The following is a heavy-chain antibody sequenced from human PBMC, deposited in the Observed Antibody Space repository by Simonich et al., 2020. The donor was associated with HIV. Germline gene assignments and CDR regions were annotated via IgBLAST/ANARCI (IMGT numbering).Heavy chain of an antibody. CDR2: SYYSGST. Sequence: QLQLQESGPGLVKPSETLSLTCNVSGGSISSDYWSWIRQPPRKGLEWIGYSYYSGSTNHNPSLNSRVTISVATSKNQFSLKLSFVTAADTAVYHCARVGEGGYYYDSGGYHPTPYYFDSWGQGTLVTVSS. V-gene: IGHV4-59*12. CDR3: ARVGEGGYYYDSGGYHPTPYYFDS. CDR1: GGSISSDY. D-gene: IGHD3-22*01. J-gene: IGHJ4*02.